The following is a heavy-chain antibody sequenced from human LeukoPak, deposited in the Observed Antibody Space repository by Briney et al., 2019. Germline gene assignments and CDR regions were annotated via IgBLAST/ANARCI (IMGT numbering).Heavy chain of an antibody. V-gene: IGHV3-74*01. D-gene: IGHD3-10*01. J-gene: IGHJ5*02. CDR2: ITNDGSST. CDR1: GLTFSSHW. Sequence: GGSLRLSCAASGLTFSSHWMHWVRQAPGKGLVWVSRITNDGSSTTYADSVKGRFTISRDNAKNSLYLQMESLRVEDTAVYYCARDLHYYGSGPWGQGTLVTVSS. CDR3: ARDLHYYGSGP.